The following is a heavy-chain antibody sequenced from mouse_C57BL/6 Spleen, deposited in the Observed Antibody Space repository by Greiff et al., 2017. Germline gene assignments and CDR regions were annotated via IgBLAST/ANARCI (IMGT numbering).Heavy chain of an antibody. CDR1: GYAFSSSW. D-gene: IGHD2-5*01. Sequence: VQLQQSGPELVKPGASVKISCKASGYAFSSSWMNWVKQRPGKGLEWIGRLYPGDGDTNYNGKFKGKATLTADKSSSTAYMQLSSLTSEDSAVXFGATASSVTRRWCFDVWGTGTTVTVSS. V-gene: IGHV1-82*01. J-gene: IGHJ1*03. CDR3: ATASSVTRRWCFDV. CDR2: LYPGDGDT.